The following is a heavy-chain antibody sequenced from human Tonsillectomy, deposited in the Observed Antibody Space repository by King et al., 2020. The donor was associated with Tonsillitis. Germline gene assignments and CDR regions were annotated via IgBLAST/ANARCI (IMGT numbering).Heavy chain of an antibody. CDR2: ISYDGTNK. V-gene: IGHV3-30*18. CDR3: TKDEGAFDI. J-gene: IGHJ3*02. Sequence: QLVESGGGVVQPGRSLRLSCAASGFTFSNYGMHWVRQAPGKGLEWVALISYDGTNKYYADSVKGRFTISRDNSKNTLYLQMNSLRAEDTAVYYCTKDEGAFDIWGQGTMVTVSS. CDR1: GFTFSNYG.